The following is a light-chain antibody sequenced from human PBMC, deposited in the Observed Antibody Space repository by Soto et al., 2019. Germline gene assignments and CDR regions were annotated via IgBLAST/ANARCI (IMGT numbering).Light chain of an antibody. CDR1: SSDVGGYNY. V-gene: IGLV2-11*01. CDR3: CSYAGSYTFVV. CDR2: DVS. Sequence: ALTQPRSVSGSPGQSVTISCTGTSSDVGGYNYVSWYQQHPGKAPKLMIYDVSKRPSGVPDRFSGSKSGNTASLTISGLQAEDEADYYCCSYAGSYTFVVFGGGTK. J-gene: IGLJ2*01.